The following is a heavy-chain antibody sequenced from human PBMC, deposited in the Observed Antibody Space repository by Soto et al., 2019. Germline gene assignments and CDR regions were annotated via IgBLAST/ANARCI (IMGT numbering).Heavy chain of an antibody. Sequence: SETLSLTCTVSGGSISSSSYYWSWIRQPPGKGLEWIGSIYYSGISYYNPSLKSRVTISVDTSKNQFSLKLNSVTAADTAVYYCARPPTANLDAFEIWGQGXMVTVSS. CDR2: IYYSGIS. CDR1: GGSISSSSYY. V-gene: IGHV4-39*01. D-gene: IGHD7-27*01. J-gene: IGHJ3*02. CDR3: ARPPTANLDAFEI.